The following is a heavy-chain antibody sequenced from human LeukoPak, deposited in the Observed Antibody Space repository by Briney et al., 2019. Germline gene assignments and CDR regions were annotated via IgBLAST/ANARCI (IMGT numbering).Heavy chain of an antibody. CDR3: ARDLSSGWLGT. J-gene: IGHJ3*01. CDR2: ISYDGSNK. V-gene: IGHV3-30-3*01. CDR1: GFTFSSYA. Sequence: GRSLRLSCAASGFTFSSYAMHWVRQAPGKGLEWVAVISYDGSNKYYADSVKGRFTISRDNSKNTLYLQMNSLRAEDTAVYYCARDLSSGWLGTWGQGTMVTVSS. D-gene: IGHD6-19*01.